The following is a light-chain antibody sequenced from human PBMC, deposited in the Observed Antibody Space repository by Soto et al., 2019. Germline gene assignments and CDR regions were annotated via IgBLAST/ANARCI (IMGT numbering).Light chain of an antibody. CDR1: QSVSSN. V-gene: IGKV3-15*01. CDR2: VAS. J-gene: IGKJ4*01. CDR3: QQYNNWPLT. Sequence: EIVMTQSPATLSVSPGERATLSCRASQSVSSNLAWYQQKPGQAPRLLIYVASTRATNIPARFSGSGSGTEFTLTISSLQSEDFAVYYCQQYNNWPLTGGGVTMVDIX.